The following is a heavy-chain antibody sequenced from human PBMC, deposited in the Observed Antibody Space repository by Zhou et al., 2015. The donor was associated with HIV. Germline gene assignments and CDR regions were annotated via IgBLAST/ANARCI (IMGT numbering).Heavy chain of an antibody. J-gene: IGHJ5*02. Sequence: QVQLVQSGAEVKKPGSSVKVSCKASGGTFSSYAISWVRQAPGQGLEWMGGIIPIFGTANYAQKFQGRVTITADESTSTAYMELSSLRSEDTAVYYCARALPPQVAITMVRGVQHNWFDPWGQGTLGHRLL. V-gene: IGHV1-69*01. CDR3: ARALPPQVAITMVRGVQHNWFDP. CDR1: GGTFSSYA. CDR2: IIPIFGTA. D-gene: IGHD3-10*01.